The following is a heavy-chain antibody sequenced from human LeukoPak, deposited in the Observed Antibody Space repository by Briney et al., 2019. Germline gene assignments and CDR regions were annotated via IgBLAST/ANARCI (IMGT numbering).Heavy chain of an antibody. V-gene: IGHV1-8*01. CDR2: MNADSGST. CDR3: ARAAHYSYYYGMDV. J-gene: IGHJ6*02. CDR1: GYTFTSYD. Sequence: ASVKVSCKASGYTFTSYDINWVRQATGQGLEWMGWMNADSGSTAFAQKFQGRVTMTSNTTTSTAYMELSSVRPDDTAVYYCARAAHYSYYYGMDVWGQGTTVTVSS.